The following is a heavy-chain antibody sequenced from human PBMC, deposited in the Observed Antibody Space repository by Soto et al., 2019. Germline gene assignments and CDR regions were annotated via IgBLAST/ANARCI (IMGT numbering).Heavy chain of an antibody. Sequence: SETLSLTCTVSGGSISSYYWSWIRQPPGKGLEWIGYIYYSGSTNYNPSLKSRVTISVDTSKNQFSLKLSSVTAADTAVYYCAREAAAGTFDYWGQGTLVTVSS. CDR2: IYYSGST. CDR1: GGSISSYY. CDR3: AREAAAGTFDY. V-gene: IGHV4-59*01. J-gene: IGHJ4*02. D-gene: IGHD6-13*01.